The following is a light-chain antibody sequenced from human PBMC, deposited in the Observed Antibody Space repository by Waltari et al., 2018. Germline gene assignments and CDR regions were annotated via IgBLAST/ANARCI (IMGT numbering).Light chain of an antibody. CDR3: QQRSTWPRLT. V-gene: IGKV3-11*01. CDR2: DAS. CDR1: QSVSTS. J-gene: IGKJ4*01. Sequence: EIVLTQSPATLSLSPGEKATLSCRASQSVSTSLTWYQQKPGQAPRLLIYDASTRATGLPVRFGGRGSGTDFTLTISSLEPEDFAVYYCQQRSTWPRLTFGGGTKVEIK.